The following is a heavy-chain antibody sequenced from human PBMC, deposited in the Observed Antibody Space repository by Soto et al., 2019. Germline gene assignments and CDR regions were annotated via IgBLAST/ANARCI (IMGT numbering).Heavy chain of an antibody. D-gene: IGHD3-3*01. J-gene: IGHJ6*04. CDR1: GYTFTGYY. CDR2: INPNSGGT. CDR3: ARVLTITILGVVSPGYYGRAV. V-gene: IGHV1-2*04. Sequence: ASVKVSCKASGYTFTGYYMHWVRQAPGQGLEWMGWINPNSGGTNYAQKFQGWVTMTRDTSISTAYMELSRLRSDDTAVYYCARVLTITILGVVSPGYYGRAVWAKGNTVPVSA.